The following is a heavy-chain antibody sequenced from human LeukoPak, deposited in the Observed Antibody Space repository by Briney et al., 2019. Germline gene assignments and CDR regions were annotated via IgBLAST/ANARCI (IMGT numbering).Heavy chain of an antibody. D-gene: IGHD5-24*01. CDR1: GGSFSGYY. J-gene: IGHJ4*02. V-gene: IGHV4-34*01. CDR2: INHSGST. Sequence: SETLSLTCAVYGGSFSGYYWSWIRQPPGKGLEWIGEINHSGSTNYNPSLKSRVTISVDTSKNQFSLKLSSVTAAATAVYYCARGRGRDGYNWVYWGQGTLVTVSS. CDR3: ARGRGRDGYNWVY.